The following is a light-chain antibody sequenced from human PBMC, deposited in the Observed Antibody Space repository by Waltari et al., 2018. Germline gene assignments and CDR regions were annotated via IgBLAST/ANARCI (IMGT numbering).Light chain of an antibody. Sequence: EIVLTHSPDTLSLSPGERVTISCRASQSVGRSLACYQQQPGQAPGLLIFGASNRATGIPDRFSGSGSGTDFSLTISRLEPEDFAVYYCQHYVALPATFGQGTKVEIK. CDR1: QSVGRS. V-gene: IGKV3-20*01. J-gene: IGKJ1*01. CDR3: QHYVALPAT. CDR2: GAS.